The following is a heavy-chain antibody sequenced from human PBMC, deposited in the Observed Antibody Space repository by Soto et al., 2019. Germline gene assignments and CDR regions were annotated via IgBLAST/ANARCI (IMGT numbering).Heavy chain of an antibody. D-gene: IGHD6-6*01. J-gene: IGHJ4*02. Sequence: SETLSLTCTVSGGSISSSSYYWGWIRQPPGKGLEWIGSIYYSGSTYYNPSLKSRVTISVETSKNQFSLKLSSVTAADTAVYYCARRLAAGPYYFDYWGQGTLVTVSS. CDR3: ARRLAAGPYYFDY. V-gene: IGHV4-39*01. CDR2: IYYSGST. CDR1: GGSISSSSYY.